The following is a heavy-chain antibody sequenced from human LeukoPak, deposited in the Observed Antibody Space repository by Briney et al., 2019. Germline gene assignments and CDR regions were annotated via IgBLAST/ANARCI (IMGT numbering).Heavy chain of an antibody. CDR3: AKLDGGKSTF. CDR1: GFTFSSYG. CDR2: ISYDGSNK. V-gene: IGHV3-30*18. D-gene: IGHD4-23*01. Sequence: GGSLRLSCAASGFTFSSYGMHWVRQAPGKGLEWVAVISYDGSNKYYADSVKDRFTISRDNSKNTLYLQMNSLRAEDTAVYYCAKLDGGKSTFWGQGTLVTVSS. J-gene: IGHJ4*02.